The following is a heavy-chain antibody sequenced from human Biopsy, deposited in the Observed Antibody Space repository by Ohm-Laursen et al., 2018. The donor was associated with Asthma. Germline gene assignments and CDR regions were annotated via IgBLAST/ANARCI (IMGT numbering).Heavy chain of an antibody. D-gene: IGHD2-21*02. CDR1: GFTFSSYG. CDR3: ARSDCGSGGYCYIPFYF. V-gene: IGHV3-30*03. J-gene: IGHJ4*02. Sequence: SLRLSCAASGFTFSSYGMHWVRQAPGKGLEWVALISNDGSSKYYADSVKGRFTISRDISKNTQYLQMNSLRAEDTAVYYCARSDCGSGGYCYIPFYFWGQGTLVTVSS. CDR2: ISNDGSSK.